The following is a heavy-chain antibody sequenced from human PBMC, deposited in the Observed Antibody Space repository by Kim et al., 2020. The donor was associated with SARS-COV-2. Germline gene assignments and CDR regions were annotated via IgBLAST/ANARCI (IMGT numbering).Heavy chain of an antibody. J-gene: IGHJ6*03. V-gene: IGHV1-8*01. CDR1: GYTFTSYD. Sequence: ASVKVSCKASGYTFTSYDINWVRQATGQGLEWMGWMNPNSGNTGYAQKFQGRVTMTRNTSISTAYMELSSLRSEDTAVYYCARGLRAAAGPFYYYCYMDVWGRGTTVTVSS. CDR3: ARGLRAAAGPFYYYCYMDV. CDR2: MNPNSGNT. D-gene: IGHD6-13*01.